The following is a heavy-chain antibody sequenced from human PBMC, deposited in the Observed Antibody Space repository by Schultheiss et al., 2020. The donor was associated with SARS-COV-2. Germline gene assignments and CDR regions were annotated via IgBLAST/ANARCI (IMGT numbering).Heavy chain of an antibody. CDR2: IYYSGST. CDR3: AGAGSSGWLATLGY. J-gene: IGHJ4*02. CDR1: GGSFSGYY. V-gene: IGHV4-59*06. D-gene: IGHD6-19*01. Sequence: SETLSLTCAVYGGSFSGYYWSWIRQPPGKGLEWIGYIYYSGSTYYNPSLKSRVTISVDTSKNQFSLKLSSVTAADTAVYYCAGAGSSGWLATLGYWGQGTLVTVSS.